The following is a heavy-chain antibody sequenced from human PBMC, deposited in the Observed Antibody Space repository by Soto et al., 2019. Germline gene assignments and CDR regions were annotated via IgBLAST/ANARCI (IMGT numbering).Heavy chain of an antibody. CDR3: ARDRDPATGDNWFDP. CDR1: GGTFSSYA. V-gene: IGHV1-69*13. D-gene: IGHD7-27*01. Sequence: GASVKVSCKASGGTFSSYAISWVRQAPGQGLEWMGGIIPIFGTANYAQKFQGRVTITADESTGTAYMELSSLRSEDTAVYYCARDRDPATGDNWFDPWGQGTLVTVSS. J-gene: IGHJ5*02. CDR2: IIPIFGTA.